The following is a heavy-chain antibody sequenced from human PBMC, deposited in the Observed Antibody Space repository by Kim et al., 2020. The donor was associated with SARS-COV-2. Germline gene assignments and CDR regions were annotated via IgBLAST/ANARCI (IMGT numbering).Heavy chain of an antibody. V-gene: IGHV4-39*01. CDR3: ARSQTTANYIWGSYRLDAFDI. D-gene: IGHD3-16*02. CDR2: IYYSGST. CDR1: GGSISSSSYY. J-gene: IGHJ3*02. Sequence: SETLSLTCTVSGGSISSSSYYWGWIRQPPGKGLEWIGSIYYSGSTYYNPSLKSRVTISVDTTKNQFSLKLSSVTAADTAVYYCARSQTTANYIWGSYRLDAFDIWGQGTMVTVSS.